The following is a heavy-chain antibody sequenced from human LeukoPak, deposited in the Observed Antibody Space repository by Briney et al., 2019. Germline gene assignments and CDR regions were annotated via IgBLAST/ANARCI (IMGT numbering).Heavy chain of an antibody. Sequence: SETLSLTCTVSGGSISSYYWSWIRQPPGKGLEWTGYIYYSGSTNYNPSLKSRVTISVDTSKNQFSLKLSSVTAADTAVYYCARSDTAMVNLDYWGQGTLVTVSS. V-gene: IGHV4-59*08. CDR3: ARSDTAMVNLDY. J-gene: IGHJ4*02. D-gene: IGHD5-18*01. CDR2: IYYSGST. CDR1: GGSISSYY.